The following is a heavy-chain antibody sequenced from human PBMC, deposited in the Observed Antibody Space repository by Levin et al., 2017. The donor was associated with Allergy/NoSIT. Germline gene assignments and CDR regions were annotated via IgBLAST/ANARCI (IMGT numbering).Heavy chain of an antibody. CDR3: ARDRAYCSGGTCYSGGAFEI. Sequence: GGSLRLSCAASGFTFSSYAMHWVRQAPGKGLEWVAVISYDGSNKYYADSVKGRFTISRDNSENTLYLQMNSLRAEDTALFYCARDRAYCSGGTCYSGGAFEIWGQGTMVTVSS. D-gene: IGHD2-15*01. V-gene: IGHV3-30-3*01. CDR2: ISYDGSNK. J-gene: IGHJ3*02. CDR1: GFTFSSYA.